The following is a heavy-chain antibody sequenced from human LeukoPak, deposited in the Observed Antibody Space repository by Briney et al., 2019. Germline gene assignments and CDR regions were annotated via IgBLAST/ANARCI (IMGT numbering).Heavy chain of an antibody. J-gene: IGHJ6*03. CDR2: IYYSGSA. V-gene: IGHV4-30-4*07. D-gene: IGHD5-18*01. CDR3: ARTTEGGYTYDYFYYYYMDV. Sequence: SETLSLTCAVSGGSMSSASYSWSWIRQPPGKGLEWIGYIYYSGSAYYNPSLKSRITMSVDTSKNQFFLKLSSVTAADTAVYYCARTTEGGYTYDYFYYYYMDVWGKGTTVTISS. CDR1: GGSMSSASYS.